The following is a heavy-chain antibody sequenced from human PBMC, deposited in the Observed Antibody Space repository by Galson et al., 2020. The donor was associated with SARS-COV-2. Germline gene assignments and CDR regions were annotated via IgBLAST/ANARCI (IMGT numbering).Heavy chain of an antibody. CDR2: INQDGSDQ. CDR1: GFTFSRYW. D-gene: IGHD4-17*01. J-gene: IGHJ4*02. CDR3: ARDLGLVTTCYFDY. Sequence: GGSLRLSCAASGFTFSRYWMSWVRQAPGKGLEWVANINQDGSDQNYVDSVKGRFTISRDNAKNSLYLQMHSLRAEDTAVYSCARDLGLVTTCYFDYWGQGNLVTVSS. V-gene: IGHV3-7*04.